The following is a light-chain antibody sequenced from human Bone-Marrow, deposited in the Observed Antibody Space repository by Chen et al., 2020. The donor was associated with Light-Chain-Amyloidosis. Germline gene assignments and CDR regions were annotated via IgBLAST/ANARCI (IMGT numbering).Light chain of an antibody. V-gene: IGLV3-25*03. CDR3: QSADSSGTYEVI. Sequence: SYELTQPPSVSVSPGQTARITCSGDDLPTKYAYGYQQKPGQAPVLVIHRDTERPSGISERFSGSSSGTTATLTISRVQAEDGADYHCQSADSSGTYEVIFGGGTKLTVL. J-gene: IGLJ2*01. CDR2: RDT. CDR1: DLPTKY.